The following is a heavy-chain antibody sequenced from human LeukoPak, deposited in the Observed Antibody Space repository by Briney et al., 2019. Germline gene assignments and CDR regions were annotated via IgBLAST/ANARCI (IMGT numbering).Heavy chain of an antibody. CDR1: VFTLRTYR. CDR2: IKQDGSEK. V-gene: IGHV3-7*03. J-gene: IGHJ4*02. CDR3: AKDGKNYFDY. Sequence: GGSLRLSCAASVFTLRTYRMSGVRLAPGKGLEWVANIKQDGSEKYYADSVKGRFTISRDNSKNSLSLQMNSLRAEDTALYYCAKDGKNYFDYWGQGTLVTVSS. D-gene: IGHD1-26*01.